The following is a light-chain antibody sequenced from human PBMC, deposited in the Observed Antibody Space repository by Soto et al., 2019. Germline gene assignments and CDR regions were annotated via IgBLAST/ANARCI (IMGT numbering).Light chain of an antibody. Sequence: IRSNQRRFWLSASPGDRVNITRRASQGISSYLTRYQQKPGKAPKLLIYAASTLQSGVPSRFSGSGSGTDFTITTSYLHSGAFPTYYCHQYYSYPLSFGGGTKV. CDR2: AAS. V-gene: IGKV1-8*01. CDR3: HQYYSYPLS. J-gene: IGKJ4*01. CDR1: QGISSY.